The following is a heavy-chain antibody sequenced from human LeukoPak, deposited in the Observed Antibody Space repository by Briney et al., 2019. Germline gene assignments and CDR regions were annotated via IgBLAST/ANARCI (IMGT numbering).Heavy chain of an antibody. Sequence: GGSLRLSCAASGFTFSSYAMHWVRQAPGKGLEWVAVISYDGSNKYYADSVKGRFTISRDNSKNTLYLQMNSLRAEDTAVYYCARDQMGAWGQGTLVTVSS. CDR2: ISYDGSNK. CDR1: GFTFSSYA. V-gene: IGHV3-30-3*01. CDR3: ARDQMGA. D-gene: IGHD1-26*01. J-gene: IGHJ5*02.